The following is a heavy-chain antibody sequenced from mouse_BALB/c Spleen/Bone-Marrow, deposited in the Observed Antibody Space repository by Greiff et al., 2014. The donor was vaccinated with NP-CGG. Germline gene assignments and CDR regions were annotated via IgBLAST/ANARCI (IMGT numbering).Heavy chain of an antibody. CDR3: TRPGGWYFDV. CDR2: IYPSDSYT. Sequence: VQLVESGAELVRPGASVKLSCKASGYTFTSYWINWVKQRPGQGLEWIGNIYPSDSYTNYNQKFKDKATLTVDKSSSTAYMQLSSPTSEDSAVYYCTRPGGWYFDVWGAGTTVTVSS. V-gene: IGHV1-69*02. J-gene: IGHJ1*01. CDR1: GYTFTSYW.